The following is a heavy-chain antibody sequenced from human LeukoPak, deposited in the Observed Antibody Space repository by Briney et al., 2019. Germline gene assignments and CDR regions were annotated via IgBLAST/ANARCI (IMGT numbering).Heavy chain of an antibody. J-gene: IGHJ4*02. CDR2: IYYSGST. CDR3: ARGRNTAMGN. Sequence: PSETLSLTCTVSGGSISSYYWSWIRQPPGKGLEWIGYIYYSGSTNYNPSLKSRVTISVDTSKNQFSLKLSSVTAADTAVYYCARGRNTAMGNCGQGTLVTVSS. D-gene: IGHD5-18*01. V-gene: IGHV4-59*01. CDR1: GGSISSYY.